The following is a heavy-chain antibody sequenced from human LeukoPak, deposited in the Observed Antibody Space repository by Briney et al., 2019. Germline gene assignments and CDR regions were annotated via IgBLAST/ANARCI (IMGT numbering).Heavy chain of an antibody. CDR1: GFTFGSCS. Sequence: GGSLRLSCAASGFTFGSCSINWIRQAPGKGLEWVSSISSSSSYIYYADSVKGRFTISRDNAKNSLYLQMNSLRAEDTAVYYCARPQLRDPNYNYGLAVWGQGTTVTVSS. V-gene: IGHV3-21*01. CDR3: ARPQLRDPNYNYGLAV. CDR2: ISSSSSYI. J-gene: IGHJ6*02. D-gene: IGHD2-2*01.